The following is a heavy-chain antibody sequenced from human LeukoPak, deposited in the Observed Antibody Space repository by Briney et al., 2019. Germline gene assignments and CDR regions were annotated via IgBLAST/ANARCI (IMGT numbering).Heavy chain of an antibody. CDR1: GGSISSGGYY. V-gene: IGHV4-30-2*01. CDR2: IYHSGST. D-gene: IGHD3-10*01. Sequence: PSETLSLTCTVSGGSISSGGYYWSWIRQPPGKGLERIGYIYHSGSTYYNPSLKSRVTISVDRSKNQFSLKLSSVTAADTAVYYCARGNSITMVRGVLDHWGQGTLVTVSS. CDR3: ARGNSITMVRGVLDH. J-gene: IGHJ4*02.